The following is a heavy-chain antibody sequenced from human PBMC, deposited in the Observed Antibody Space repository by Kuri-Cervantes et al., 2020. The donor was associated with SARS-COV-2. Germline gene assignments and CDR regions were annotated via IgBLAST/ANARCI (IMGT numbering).Heavy chain of an antibody. J-gene: IGHJ6*02. Sequence: GGSLRLSCAASGFTFSSCSMNWVRQAPGKGLEWVANINQDGSEKYYVDSVKGRFTISRDNAKNSLYLQMNSLRAEDTAVYYCAKTAPAASFNYYHYGLDVWGQGTTVTVSS. V-gene: IGHV3-7*03. CDR3: AKTAPAASFNYYHYGLDV. D-gene: IGHD2-2*01. CDR2: INQDGSEK. CDR1: GFTFSSCS.